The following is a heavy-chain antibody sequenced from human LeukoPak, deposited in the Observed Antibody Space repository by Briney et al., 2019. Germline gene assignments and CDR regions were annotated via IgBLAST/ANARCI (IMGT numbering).Heavy chain of an antibody. CDR2: ISSSSSYI. D-gene: IGHD2-2*01. CDR3: ARDSEPAALYYYYYMDV. Sequence: GGSLTLSRAASGFTFLSYSMNWVRQALGNGLEWVSSISSSSSYIYYADSVKGRFTISRDKAKNSLYLQMNSLRAEDTAVYYCARDSEPAALYYYYYMDVWGKGTTVTVSS. CDR1: GFTFLSYS. V-gene: IGHV3-21*01. J-gene: IGHJ6*03.